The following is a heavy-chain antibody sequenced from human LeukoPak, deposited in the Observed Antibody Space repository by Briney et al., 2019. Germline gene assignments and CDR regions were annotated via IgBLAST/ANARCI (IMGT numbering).Heavy chain of an antibody. CDR1: GYTFTSYG. V-gene: IGHV1-18*01. Sequence: GASVKVSCKASGYTFTSYGISWVRQAPGQGLEWMGWISAYNGNTNYAQKLQGRVTMTTDTSTSTAYMELRSLRSDDTAVYYCARDYGIHVAVDFGADYWGQGTLVTVSS. D-gene: IGHD6-19*01. J-gene: IGHJ4*02. CDR3: ARDYGIHVAVDFGADY. CDR2: ISAYNGNT.